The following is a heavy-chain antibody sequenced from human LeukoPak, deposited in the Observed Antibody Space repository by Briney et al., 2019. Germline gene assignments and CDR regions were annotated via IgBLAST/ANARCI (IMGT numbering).Heavy chain of an antibody. D-gene: IGHD5-24*01. J-gene: IGHJ4*02. CDR2: ISPDSGRT. CDR1: GYTFTDYY. Sequence: ASVKVSCKASGYTFTDYYMHWVRQAPGQGLEWIGWISPDSGRTGFAQKFQGRVTMTRDTSISTAYMELSRLGYDDTAVYHCARDTRSSYLQYYFDYWGQGTLVTVSS. V-gene: IGHV1-2*02. CDR3: ARDTRSSYLQYYFDY.